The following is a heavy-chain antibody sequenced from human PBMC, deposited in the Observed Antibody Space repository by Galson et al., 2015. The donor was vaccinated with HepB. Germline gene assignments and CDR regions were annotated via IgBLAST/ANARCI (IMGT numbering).Heavy chain of an antibody. CDR1: GFTFDDYA. J-gene: IGHJ3*02. CDR2: ISWNSGVM. Sequence: SLRLSCAASGFTFDDYAMHWVRQAPGKGLEWVSGISWNSGVMAYADSVKGRFTISRDNGKNSLYLQMNSLRAEDTAVYYCSSEWLVSGAFDIWGQGTMVTVSS. CDR3: SSEWLVSGAFDI. D-gene: IGHD6-19*01. V-gene: IGHV3-9*01.